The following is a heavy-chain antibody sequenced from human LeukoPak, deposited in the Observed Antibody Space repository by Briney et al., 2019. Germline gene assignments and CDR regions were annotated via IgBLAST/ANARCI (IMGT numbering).Heavy chain of an antibody. CDR3: AKAPVTTCRGAYCYPFDY. Sequence: GGSLRLSCAASGFTFSSYGMHWVRQAPGKGLEWVSAVSDSGNTYHADSVKGRFTISRDSSKNTLFLQMNRLRPEDAAVYYCAKAPVTTCRGAYCYPFDYWGQGTLVTVSS. J-gene: IGHJ4*02. V-gene: IGHV3-23*01. CDR1: GFTFSSYG. CDR2: VSDSGNT. D-gene: IGHD2-21*01.